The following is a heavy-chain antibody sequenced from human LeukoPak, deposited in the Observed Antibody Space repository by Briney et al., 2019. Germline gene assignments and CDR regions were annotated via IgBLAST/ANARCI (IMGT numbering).Heavy chain of an antibody. CDR2: IYHSGST. CDR3: ARGEARYDFWSGYSPNDAFDI. J-gene: IGHJ3*02. D-gene: IGHD3-3*01. V-gene: IGHV4-38-2*02. Sequence: SETLSLTCTVSGYSISSGYYWGWIRQPPGKGLEWIGSIYHSGSTYYNPSLKSRVTISVDTSKNQFSLKLSSVTAADTAVYYCARGEARYDFWSGYSPNDAFDIWGQGTMVTVSS. CDR1: GYSISSGYY.